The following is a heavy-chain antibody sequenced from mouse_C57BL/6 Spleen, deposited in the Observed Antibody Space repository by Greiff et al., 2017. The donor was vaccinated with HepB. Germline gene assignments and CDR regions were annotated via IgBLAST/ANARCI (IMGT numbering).Heavy chain of an antibody. CDR3: ARRVGYFDY. CDR1: GYTFTSYG. D-gene: IGHD1-3*01. CDR2: IYPRSGNT. Sequence: QVQLQQSGAELARPGASVKLSCKASGYTFTSYGISWVKQRTGQGLEWIGEIYPRSGNTYYNEKFKGKATLTADKSSSTAYMELRSLTSEDSAVYFCARRVGYFDYGGQGTTLTVSS. V-gene: IGHV1-81*01. J-gene: IGHJ2*01.